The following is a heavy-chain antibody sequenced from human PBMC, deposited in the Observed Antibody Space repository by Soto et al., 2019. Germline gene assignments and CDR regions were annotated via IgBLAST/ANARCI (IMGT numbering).Heavy chain of an antibody. J-gene: IGHJ4*02. D-gene: IGHD3-22*01. CDR3: ARLYYYDSSGYYYFDY. Sequence: QVTLKESGPVLVKPTETLTLTCTVSGFSLSNARMGVSWIRQPPGKALEWLAHIFSYDVKSYSTSLKSRLTISKDTSKSQVVLTMTNMDPVDTATYYCARLYYYDSSGYYYFDYWCQGTLVTVSS. V-gene: IGHV2-26*01. CDR2: IFSYDVK. CDR1: GFSLSNARMG.